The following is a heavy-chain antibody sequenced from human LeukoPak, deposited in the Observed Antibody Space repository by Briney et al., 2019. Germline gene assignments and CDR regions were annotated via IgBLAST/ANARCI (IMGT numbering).Heavy chain of an antibody. CDR3: AVTMVRGVIGYFDY. CDR1: GYTFTGYY. J-gene: IGHJ4*02. Sequence: ASVNVSCKASGYTFTGYYMHWVRQAPGQGLEGMGWINPNSGGTNYAQKFQGRVTMTRDTSISTAYMELSRLRSDDTAVYYCAVTMVRGVIGYFDYWGQGTLVTVSS. V-gene: IGHV1-2*02. CDR2: INPNSGGT. D-gene: IGHD3-10*01.